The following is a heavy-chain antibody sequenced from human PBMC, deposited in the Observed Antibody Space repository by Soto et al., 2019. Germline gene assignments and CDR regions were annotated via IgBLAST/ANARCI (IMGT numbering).Heavy chain of an antibody. Sequence: PGESLKISCKSSGYSFTSYWISWVRQMPGKGLEWMGRIDPSDSYTKYSPSFQGHVTISADKSISTAYLQWSSLKASDTAMYYFARHSPLRITMIVVDGGRDFDYWGQGTLVTVSS. CDR2: IDPSDSYT. CDR3: ARHSPLRITMIVVDGGRDFDY. D-gene: IGHD3-22*01. J-gene: IGHJ4*02. CDR1: GYSFTSYW. V-gene: IGHV5-10-1*01.